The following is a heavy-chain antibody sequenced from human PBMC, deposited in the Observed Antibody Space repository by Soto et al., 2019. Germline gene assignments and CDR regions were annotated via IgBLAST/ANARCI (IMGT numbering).Heavy chain of an antibody. Sequence: VSVKVSCKASGYAFTGYYMHWVRQAPGQGLEWMGWINPNSGGTNYAQKFQGRVTMTRDTSISTAYMELSRLRSDDTAVYYCARARITMVRGVTVLNYYGMDVWGQGTTVTVSS. D-gene: IGHD3-10*01. CDR3: ARARITMVRGVTVLNYYGMDV. CDR1: GYAFTGYY. J-gene: IGHJ6*02. V-gene: IGHV1-2*02. CDR2: INPNSGGT.